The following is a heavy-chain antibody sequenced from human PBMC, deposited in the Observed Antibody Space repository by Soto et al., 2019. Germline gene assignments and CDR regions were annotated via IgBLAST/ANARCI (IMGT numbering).Heavy chain of an antibody. Sequence: EVQLLESGGGFVQPGGSLRLSCAATGFTFSVYAMTWVRQAPGKGLEWVSAVTANGGSTYSADSVKGRFTISRDNSKNTLFLQRNSLKAEDTAVYYCASLGVGDWANYYYYYGMDVWGQGTTVTVSS. D-gene: IGHD2-21*02. CDR3: ASLGVGDWANYYYYYGMDV. J-gene: IGHJ6*02. V-gene: IGHV3-23*01. CDR2: VTANGGST. CDR1: GFTFSVYA.